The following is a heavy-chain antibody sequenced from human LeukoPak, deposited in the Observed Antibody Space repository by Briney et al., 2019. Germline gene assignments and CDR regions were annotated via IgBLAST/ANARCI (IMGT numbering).Heavy chain of an antibody. Sequence: GGSLRLSCAASGFTFSSYSMNWVRQAPGKGLEWVSYISSSSNIYYADSVKGRFTISRDNAKNSLYLQMNSLRAEDTAVYYCARGPGGTVSTAYWGQGTLVTVSS. CDR1: GFTFSSYS. CDR3: ARGPGGTVSTAY. D-gene: IGHD4-17*01. J-gene: IGHJ4*02. CDR2: ISSSSNI. V-gene: IGHV3-48*01.